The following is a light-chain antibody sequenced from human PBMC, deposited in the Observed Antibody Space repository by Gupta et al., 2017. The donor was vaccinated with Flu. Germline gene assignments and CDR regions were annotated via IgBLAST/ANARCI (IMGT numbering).Light chain of an antibody. CDR2: TSS. CDR1: QAIEHY. CDR3: QQIYVTPLS. Sequence: DVQVTQSPSFLSASVGDSVTITCRTSQAIEHYLNWYQQQPGKAPKLLIYTSSFLQNGAPSRFSGSGSGTEFTLTITVLQPEDLATYYCQQIYVTPLSFGQGTKVELK. V-gene: IGKV1-39*01. J-gene: IGKJ1*01.